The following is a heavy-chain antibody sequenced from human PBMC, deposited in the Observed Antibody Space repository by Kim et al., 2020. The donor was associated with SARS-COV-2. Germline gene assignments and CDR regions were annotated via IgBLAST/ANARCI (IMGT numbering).Heavy chain of an antibody. CDR2: ISGNGGNT. CDR3: ARSLHDYGGNYFDY. J-gene: IGHJ4*02. Sequence: GGSLRLSCAASGFIFSTYAMHWVRQAPGKGLESVSAISGNGGNTYYPNSVKGRFTISRDNSKNILFLQMGSLRAEDMAVYYCARSLHDYGGNYFDYWGQGTLVTVSS. V-gene: IGHV3-64*01. D-gene: IGHD4-17*01. CDR1: GFIFSTYA.